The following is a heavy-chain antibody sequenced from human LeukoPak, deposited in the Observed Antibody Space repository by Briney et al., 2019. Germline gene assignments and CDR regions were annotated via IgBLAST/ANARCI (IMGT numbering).Heavy chain of an antibody. Sequence: EASVKVSCKASGYTFTSYDINWVRQATGQGLEWMGWMNPNSGNTGYAQKFQGRVTMTRNTSISTAYMELSSLRSEGTAVYYCARAVTAGDLDYGDYEVHYWGQGTLVTVSS. V-gene: IGHV1-8*01. D-gene: IGHD4-17*01. J-gene: IGHJ4*02. CDR1: GYTFTSYD. CDR3: ARAVTAGDLDYGDYEVHY. CDR2: MNPNSGNT.